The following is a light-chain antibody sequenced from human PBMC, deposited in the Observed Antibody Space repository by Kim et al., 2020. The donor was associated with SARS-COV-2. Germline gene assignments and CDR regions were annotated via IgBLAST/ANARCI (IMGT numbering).Light chain of an antibody. CDR3: CSYVGSSNWV. J-gene: IGLJ3*02. Sequence: ALTQPASVSGSPGQSITISCTGTSSDVGNYNLVSWYQQHPGKAPKLMIYEVTKRPSGVSDRFSGSKSGNTASLTISGLQAEDEADYYCCSYVGSSNWVFGGGTQLTVL. CDR1: SSDVGNYNL. V-gene: IGLV2-23*02. CDR2: EVT.